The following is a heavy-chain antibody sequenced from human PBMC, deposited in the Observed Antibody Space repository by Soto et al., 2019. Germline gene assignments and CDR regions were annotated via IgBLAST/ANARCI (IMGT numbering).Heavy chain of an antibody. J-gene: IGHJ4*02. CDR2: IYNNETF. D-gene: IGHD6-19*01. CDR1: GASVSSGSFY. CDR3: ARVALRYSSSHNFVS. Sequence: SETLSLTCSVSGASVSSGSFYWSWIRQPPGKGLEWIGFIYNNETFNYNPSLKSRVTLSVDTSKHQFSLKLSSVTAADTAVYYCARVALRYSSSHNFVSWGQGALVTVSS. V-gene: IGHV4-61*01.